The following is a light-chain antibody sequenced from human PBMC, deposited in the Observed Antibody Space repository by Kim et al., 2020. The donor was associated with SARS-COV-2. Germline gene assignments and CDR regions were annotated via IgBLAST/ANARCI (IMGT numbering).Light chain of an antibody. J-gene: IGKJ1*01. V-gene: IGKV1-27*01. CDR3: QQCKGAPWT. CDR1: QGISNY. Sequence: ASVGDRVTIACRASQGISNYLAWYQQKPGKVPKLLIYAASALRSGVPSRFSGSGSGTDFTLTITSLQPEDVAVYYCQQCKGAPWTFGHGTKVDIK. CDR2: AAS.